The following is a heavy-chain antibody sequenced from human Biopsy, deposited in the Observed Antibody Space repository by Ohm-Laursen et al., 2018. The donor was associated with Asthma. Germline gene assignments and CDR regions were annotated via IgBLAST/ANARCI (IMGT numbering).Heavy chain of an antibody. Sequence: TLSLTCTASGGSMTPTSHYWDWIRQAPGKGLGWIGYISYGGKTSYNPSLKNRVTISRDTSKNQFSLRLTSVTAADTAVYFCARRITIFGVVQKDHGMDAWGQGTTVIVSS. CDR3: ARRITIFGVVQKDHGMDA. CDR1: GGSMTPTSHY. J-gene: IGHJ6*02. V-gene: IGHV4-39*01. D-gene: IGHD3-3*01. CDR2: ISYGGKT.